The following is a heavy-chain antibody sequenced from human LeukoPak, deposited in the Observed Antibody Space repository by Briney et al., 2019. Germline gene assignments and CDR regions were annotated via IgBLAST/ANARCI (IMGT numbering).Heavy chain of an antibody. V-gene: IGHV3-30-3*01. Sequence: GGSLRLSCAASGFTFSSYTMHWVRQAPGKGLQWVAVISYDGSNKYYADSVKGRFTISRDNSKNTLYLQMNSLRAEDTAVYYCARGRDYSNPDYWGQGTLVTVSS. J-gene: IGHJ4*02. CDR2: ISYDGSNK. CDR3: ARGRDYSNPDY. CDR1: GFTFSSYT. D-gene: IGHD4-11*01.